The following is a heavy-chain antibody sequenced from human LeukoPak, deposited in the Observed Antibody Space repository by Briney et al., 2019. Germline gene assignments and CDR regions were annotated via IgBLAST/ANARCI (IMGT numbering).Heavy chain of an antibody. Sequence: SETLSLTCTVSGGSISSYYWSWIRQPPGKGLEWIGYIYYSGSTYYNPSLKSRVTISVDTSKNQFSLKLSSVTAADTAVYYCARQVLESYDAFDIWGQGTMVTVSS. J-gene: IGHJ3*02. V-gene: IGHV4-59*08. CDR1: GGSISSYY. CDR3: ARQVLESYDAFDI. CDR2: IYYSGST. D-gene: IGHD3-3*01.